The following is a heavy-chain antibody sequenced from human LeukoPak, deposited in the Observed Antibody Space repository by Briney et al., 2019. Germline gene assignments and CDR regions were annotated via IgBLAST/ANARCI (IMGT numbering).Heavy chain of an antibody. V-gene: IGHV3-48*01. J-gene: IGHJ3*02. CDR2: ISGPGTTT. CDR3: ARDWI. Sequence: GGSLRLSCTTSGFSFTSYAMNWVRQAPGKGLEWLSYISGPGTTTKYADSVKGRFTISRDNDKNSLYLQMNSLRTEDTAVYYCARDWIWGQGTMVTVSS. CDR1: GFSFTSYA.